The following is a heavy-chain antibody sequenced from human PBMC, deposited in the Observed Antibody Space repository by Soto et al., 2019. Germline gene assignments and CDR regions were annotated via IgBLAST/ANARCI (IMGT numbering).Heavy chain of an antibody. Sequence: GGSLRLSCAASGFTFSSYSMNWVRQAPGKGLEWVSSISSSSSYIYYADSVKGRLTISRDNAKNSLYLQMNSLRAEDTAVYYCARDPYSSSATSAEYFQHWGQGTLVTVSS. CDR1: GFTFSSYS. D-gene: IGHD6-13*01. V-gene: IGHV3-21*01. J-gene: IGHJ1*01. CDR3: ARDPYSSSATSAEYFQH. CDR2: ISSSSSYI.